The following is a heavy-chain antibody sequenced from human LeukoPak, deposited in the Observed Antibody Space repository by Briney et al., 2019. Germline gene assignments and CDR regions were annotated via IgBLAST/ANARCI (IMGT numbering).Heavy chain of an antibody. V-gene: IGHV3-74*01. CDR3: ARRMGYCTGGSCSEFDY. Sequence: GGSLRLSCAASGFTFSTYWMHWVRQAPGQGLVWVARINSDGGNTRYADSVQGRFTISRDNVQNTLYLQMNSLRAEDTAVYYCARRMGYCTGGSCSEFDYWGQGTLVTVSS. CDR2: INSDGGNT. J-gene: IGHJ4*02. D-gene: IGHD2-15*01. CDR1: GFTFSTYW.